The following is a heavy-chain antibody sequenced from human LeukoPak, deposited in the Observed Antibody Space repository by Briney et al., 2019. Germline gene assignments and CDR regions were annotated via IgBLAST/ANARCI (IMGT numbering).Heavy chain of an antibody. CDR1: GYTFTGYY. J-gene: IGHJ1*01. Sequence: EASVKVSCKASGYTFTGYYMHWVRQAPGQGLEWMGWINPNSGGTNYAQKFQGRVTMTRDTSISTAYMELSRLRSDDTAVYYCARDDLGFEYFQHWGQGTLVTVSS. D-gene: IGHD1-26*01. V-gene: IGHV1-2*02. CDR3: ARDDLGFEYFQH. CDR2: INPNSGGT.